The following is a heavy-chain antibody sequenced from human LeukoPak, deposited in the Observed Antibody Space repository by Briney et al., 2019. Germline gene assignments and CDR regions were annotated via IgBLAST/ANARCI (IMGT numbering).Heavy chain of an antibody. CDR2: INPNSGGT. D-gene: IGHD3-10*01. CDR1: GYTFTGYY. Sequence: ASVKVSCKASGYTFTGYYMHWVRQAPGQGLEWMGWINPNSGGTNYAQKFQGRVTMTRDTSISTAYMELSRLRSDDTAVYFCARDLSGSLYFDYWGQGVLVTVSS. V-gene: IGHV1-2*02. J-gene: IGHJ4*02. CDR3: ARDLSGSLYFDY.